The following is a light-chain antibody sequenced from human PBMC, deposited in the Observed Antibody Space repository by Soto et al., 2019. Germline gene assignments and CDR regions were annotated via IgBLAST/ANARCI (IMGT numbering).Light chain of an antibody. V-gene: IGLV2-14*01. CDR2: EVS. CDR3: SSYTSSSTLVV. Sequence: QSALTQPASVSGSPGQSITISCTGTSSDVGGYNHVSWYQQHPGKAPKLMIYEVSNRPSGVSNRFSGSKSGNTASLTISGIQAEDEADYYCSSYTSSSTLVVFGGGTKLTVL. CDR1: SSDVGGYNH. J-gene: IGLJ2*01.